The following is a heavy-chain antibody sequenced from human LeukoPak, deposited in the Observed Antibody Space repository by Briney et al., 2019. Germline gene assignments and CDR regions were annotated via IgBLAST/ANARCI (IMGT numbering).Heavy chain of an antibody. CDR2: INHSGST. J-gene: IGHJ4*02. CDR1: GGSFSGYY. Sequence: SETLSLTCAAYGGSFSGYYWSWIRQPPGKGLEWIGEINHSGSTNYNPSPKSRVTISVDTSKNQFSLKLSSVTAADTAVYYCARGGYRGYSNYWGQGTLVTVSS. V-gene: IGHV4-34*01. D-gene: IGHD5-18*01. CDR3: ARGGYRGYSNY.